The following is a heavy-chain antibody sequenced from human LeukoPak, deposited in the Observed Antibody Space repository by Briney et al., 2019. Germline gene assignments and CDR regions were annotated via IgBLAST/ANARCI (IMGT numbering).Heavy chain of an antibody. Sequence: ASVKVSCKASGYTFTSYAMHWVRQAPGQRLEWMGWINAGNGNTKYSQKFQGRVTITRDTSASTAYMELSSLRSEDTAVYYCARDTHVGAIEYNWFDPWGQGTLVTVSS. V-gene: IGHV1-3*01. CDR2: INAGNGNT. CDR3: ARDTHVGAIEYNWFDP. D-gene: IGHD1-26*01. J-gene: IGHJ5*02. CDR1: GYTFTSYA.